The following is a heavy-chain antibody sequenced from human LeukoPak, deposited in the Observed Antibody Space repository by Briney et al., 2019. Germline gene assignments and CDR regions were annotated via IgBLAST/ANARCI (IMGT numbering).Heavy chain of an antibody. Sequence: ASVKVSCKASGYTFTSYYMHWVRQAPGQGLEWMGIINPSGGSTSYAQKFQGRVTMTRDTSISTAYMELSRLRSDDTAVYYCARGVILTGYADYWGQGTLVTVSS. CDR2: INPSGGST. CDR1: GYTFTSYY. V-gene: IGHV1-46*01. D-gene: IGHD3-9*01. CDR3: ARGVILTGYADY. J-gene: IGHJ4*02.